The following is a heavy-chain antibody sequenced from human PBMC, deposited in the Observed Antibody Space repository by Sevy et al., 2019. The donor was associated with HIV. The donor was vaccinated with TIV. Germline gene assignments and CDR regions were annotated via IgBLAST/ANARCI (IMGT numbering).Heavy chain of an antibody. Sequence: SETLSLTCTVSGGSISSCCYYWSWIRQHPGKGLEWIGYIYYSGITYYNPCLKSRVTISVDTSKNQFSLKLSSVTAADTAIYYCARALVPRPGPETYYFDYWGQGTLVTVSS. CDR2: IYYSGIT. D-gene: IGHD2-2*01. J-gene: IGHJ4*02. CDR1: GGSISSCCYY. CDR3: ARALVPRPGPETYYFDY. V-gene: IGHV4-31*03.